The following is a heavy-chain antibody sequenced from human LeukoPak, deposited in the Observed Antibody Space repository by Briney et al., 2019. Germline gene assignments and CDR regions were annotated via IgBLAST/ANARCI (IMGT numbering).Heavy chain of an antibody. Sequence: SETLSLTCTVSGGSISSGSYYWSWIRQPAGKGLEWIGRIYTSGSTNYNPSLKSRVTISVDTSKNQFSLKLSSVTAADTAVYYCARGYDFWSGYLDDYWGQGTLVTVSS. V-gene: IGHV4-61*02. CDR2: IYTSGST. D-gene: IGHD3-3*01. J-gene: IGHJ4*02. CDR1: GGSISSGSYY. CDR3: ARGYDFWSGYLDDY.